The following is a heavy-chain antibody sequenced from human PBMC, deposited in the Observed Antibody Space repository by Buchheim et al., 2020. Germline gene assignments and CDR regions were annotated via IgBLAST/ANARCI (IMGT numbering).Heavy chain of an antibody. Sequence: QVQLQESGPGLVKPSETLSLTCTVSGGSISSYYWSWIRQPPGKGLEWIGYIYYSGSTNYNPSLKSRVTISVDTSKNQFSLKLSSVTAADTAVYYCARDQAGSGTKGGFDYWGQGTL. J-gene: IGHJ4*02. CDR3: ARDQAGSGTKGGFDY. V-gene: IGHV4-59*01. CDR1: GGSISSYY. CDR2: IYYSGST. D-gene: IGHD1-7*01.